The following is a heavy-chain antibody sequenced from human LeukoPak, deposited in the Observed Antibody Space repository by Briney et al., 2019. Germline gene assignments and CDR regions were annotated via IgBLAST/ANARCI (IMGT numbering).Heavy chain of an antibody. CDR2: INIDGGTT. CDR3: ASLAAGEPPRR. D-gene: IGHD3-16*01. Sequence: GGSLRLSCAASGFTFSSYWMHWVRQAPGKGLVWVSRINIDGGTTTYVDSVKGRFTISRDNAKNMLYLQMNSLRAADTAVYYCASLAAGEPPRRWGQGTLVTVSS. V-gene: IGHV3-74*01. CDR1: GFTFSSYW. J-gene: IGHJ4*02.